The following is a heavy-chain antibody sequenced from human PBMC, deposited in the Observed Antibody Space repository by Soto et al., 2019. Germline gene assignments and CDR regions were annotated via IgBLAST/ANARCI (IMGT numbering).Heavy chain of an antibody. CDR1: GFTFSSYW. V-gene: IGHV3-74*01. CDR3: ARVTVATWNN. J-gene: IGHJ4*02. Sequence: EVKLVESGGTLVQPGGSLRLSCAASGFTFSSYWMYWVRQAPGKGLVWVSHISSDGSRTSYADSVKGRFTISRDNAKNTVYLQMNSLRADDTAVYYCARVTVATWNNWGQGTLVTVSS. CDR2: ISSDGSRT. D-gene: IGHD5-12*01.